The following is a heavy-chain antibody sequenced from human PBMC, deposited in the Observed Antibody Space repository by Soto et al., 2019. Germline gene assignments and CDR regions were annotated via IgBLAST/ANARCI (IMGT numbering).Heavy chain of an antibody. CDR1: GASISGCC. J-gene: IGHJ5*02. V-gene: IGHV4-4*07. D-gene: IGHD1-1*01. CDR2: IYATGTT. Sequence: SETLSLTCTVSGASISGCCWSWIRKSAGKGLGWIGRIYATGTTDYNPSLKSRVMMSVDTSKKQFSLKLRSVTAADTAVYYCVRDGTKTLRDWFDPWGQGISVTVSS. CDR3: VRDGTKTLRDWFDP.